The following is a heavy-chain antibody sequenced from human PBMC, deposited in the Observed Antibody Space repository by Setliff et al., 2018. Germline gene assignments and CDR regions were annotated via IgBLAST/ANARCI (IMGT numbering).Heavy chain of an antibody. V-gene: IGHV5-51*01. Sequence: GESLKISCKGSGYRFSSYWTGWVRQMPGKGLEWMAMIYPGDSDTRYSPSFQGQVTFSADKSISTAYLQWSSLKASGTATYYCARVVGADGIGIDYWGQGTVVTVSS. J-gene: IGHJ4*02. CDR1: GYRFSSYW. D-gene: IGHD2-15*01. CDR2: IYPGDSDT. CDR3: ARVVGADGIGIDY.